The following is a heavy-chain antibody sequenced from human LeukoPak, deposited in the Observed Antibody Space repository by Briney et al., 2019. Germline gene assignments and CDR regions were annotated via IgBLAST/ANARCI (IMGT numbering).Heavy chain of an antibody. CDR2: IWYDGSNK. J-gene: IGHJ6*04. CDR3: ARDSIYYDFWSGYLDV. CDR1: GFTFSSYG. Sequence: PGGSLRLSCAASGFTFSSYGMQWGRQAPGRGVEWVAVIWYDGSNKYYADSVKGRFTISRDNSKNTLYLQMNSLRAEDTAVYYCARDSIYYDFWSGYLDVWGKGTTVTVSS. D-gene: IGHD3-3*01. V-gene: IGHV3-33*01.